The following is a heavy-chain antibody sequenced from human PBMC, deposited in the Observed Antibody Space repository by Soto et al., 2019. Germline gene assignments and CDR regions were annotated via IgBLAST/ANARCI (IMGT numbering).Heavy chain of an antibody. D-gene: IGHD3-22*01. J-gene: IGHJ3*02. CDR3: AKVPTDYYDRNCYAYAFEI. CDR2: IYYSGST. V-gene: IGHV4-30-4*01. CDR1: GGSINSGDYY. Sequence: SETLSLTCTVSGGSINSGDYYWSWIRQPPGKGLEWIGYIYYSGSTYHNPSLKSRINISRDTSKNQFSLRLKSVTVADTAVYYCAKVPTDYYDRNCYAYAFEIAGTGTMFT.